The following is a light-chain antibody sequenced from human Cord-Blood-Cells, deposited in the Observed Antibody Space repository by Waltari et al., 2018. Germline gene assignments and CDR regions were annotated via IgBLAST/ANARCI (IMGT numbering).Light chain of an antibody. CDR2: GAS. V-gene: IGKV3-20*01. CDR1: QSVSSSY. Sequence: IVLTQSPGTLSLSPAERATHSCRASQSVSSSYSAWYQQKPGQAPSLLIYGASSRATGIPDRFSGSGSGTDFTLTISRLEPEDFAVYYCQQYGSAPQTFGQGTKLEIK. CDR3: QQYGSAPQT. J-gene: IGKJ2*01.